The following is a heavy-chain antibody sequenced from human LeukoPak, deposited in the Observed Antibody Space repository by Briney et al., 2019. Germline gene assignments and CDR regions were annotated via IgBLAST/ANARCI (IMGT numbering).Heavy chain of an antibody. J-gene: IGHJ4*02. CDR1: GFTFSSYG. CDR2: ISGSGGST. D-gene: IGHD5-18*01. CDR3: ARDLRGYSYRMVFDY. V-gene: IGHV3-23*01. Sequence: GGSLRLSCAASGFTFSSYGMSWVRQAPGKGLEWVSAISGSGGSTYYADSVKGRFTISRDNSKNTLYLQMNSLRAEDTAVYYCARDLRGYSYRMVFDYWGQGTLVTVSS.